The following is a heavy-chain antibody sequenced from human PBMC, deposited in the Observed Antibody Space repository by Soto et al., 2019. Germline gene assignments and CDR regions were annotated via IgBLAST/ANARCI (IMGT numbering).Heavy chain of an antibody. CDR1: GGSISSYY. CDR2: IYTSGST. D-gene: IGHD1-26*01. CDR3: ARGSGSYGYYGMDV. V-gene: IGHV4-4*07. Sequence: KTSETLSLTCTVSGGSISSYYWSWIRQPAGKGLEWIGRIYTSGSTNYNPSLKSRVTMSVDTSKNQFSLKLSSVTAADTAVYYCARGSGSYGYYGMDVWGQGTTVTVSS. J-gene: IGHJ6*02.